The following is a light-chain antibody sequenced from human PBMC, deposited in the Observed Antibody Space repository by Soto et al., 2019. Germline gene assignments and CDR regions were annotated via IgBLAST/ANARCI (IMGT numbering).Light chain of an antibody. CDR1: SSNIGNNY. CDR2: DDN. Sequence: QSVLTQPPSVSAAPGQKVTISCSGSSSNIGNNYVSWYQQLPETAPRLLIYDDNKRPSGIPDRFSGSKSGTSATLTITGLQTGDEADYYSGTWDSGLSTVVFGGGTKLTVL. V-gene: IGLV1-51*01. J-gene: IGLJ2*01. CDR3: GTWDSGLSTVV.